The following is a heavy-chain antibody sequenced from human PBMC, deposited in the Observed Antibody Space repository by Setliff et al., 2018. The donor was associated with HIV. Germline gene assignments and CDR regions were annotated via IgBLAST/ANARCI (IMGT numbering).Heavy chain of an antibody. CDR3: ARDAALLDAVRLVGIAVPGGDR. J-gene: IGHJ5*02. Sequence: GGSLRLSCAASGFAFSNYWMSWVRQAPGKGLEWVANIKKDGSEKSYVDSVKGRFTISRDNAKNSLYLQMNNLRAEDTAVYYCARDAALLDAVRLVGIAVPGGDRWGQGTLVTVSS. V-gene: IGHV3-7*05. D-gene: IGHD6-19*01. CDR1: GFAFSNYW. CDR2: IKKDGSEK.